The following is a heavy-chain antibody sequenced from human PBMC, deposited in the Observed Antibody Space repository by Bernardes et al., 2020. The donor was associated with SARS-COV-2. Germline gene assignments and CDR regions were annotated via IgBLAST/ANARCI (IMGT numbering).Heavy chain of an antibody. J-gene: IGHJ3*02. CDR1: GFSFNNYG. V-gene: IGHV3-74*01. CDR2: INSDGSST. CDR3: ARRCGGDCAGSFNI. D-gene: IGHD2-21*02. Sequence: GGSLRLSCAASGFSFNNYGMHWVRQAPGKGLVWVSRINSDGSSTNYADSVKGRFTISRDNAKNTLFLQMNSLRAEDTAVYYCARRCGGDCAGSFNIWGQGTMVTVSS.